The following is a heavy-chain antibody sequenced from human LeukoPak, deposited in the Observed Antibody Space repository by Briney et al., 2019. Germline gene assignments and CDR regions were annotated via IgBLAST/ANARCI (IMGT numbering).Heavy chain of an antibody. CDR1: GGTFSSYA. D-gene: IGHD1-26*01. CDR3: AREGSYGPSYNFDY. J-gene: IGHJ4*02. Sequence: GASVRVSCKASGGTFSSYAISWVRQAPGQGLEWMGGIIPIFGRANYAQKLQGRVTITADQSTSTAYIELSSLRSEDTAVYYCAREGSYGPSYNFDYWGQGTLLPVPS. V-gene: IGHV1-69*13. CDR2: IIPIFGRA.